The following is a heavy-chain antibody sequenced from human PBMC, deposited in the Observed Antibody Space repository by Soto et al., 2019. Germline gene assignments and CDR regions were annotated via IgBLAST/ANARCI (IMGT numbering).Heavy chain of an antibody. J-gene: IGHJ6*02. Sequence: GGSLRLSCLASGFTFSDYAMTWVRHVPGRGLEWVASLDGAGGSTYYADSVRGRFTISRDNSQNTLFLQMKRLTVDDTAIYYCTAPRDEYGSGVSWFTYGMDIWGQGTTVTVAS. CDR3: TAPRDEYGSGVSWFTYGMDI. CDR1: GFTFSDYA. D-gene: IGHD3-10*01. V-gene: IGHV3-23*01. CDR2: LDGAGGST.